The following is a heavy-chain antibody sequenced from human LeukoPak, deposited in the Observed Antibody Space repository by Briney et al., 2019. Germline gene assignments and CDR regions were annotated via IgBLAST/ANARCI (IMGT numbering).Heavy chain of an antibody. D-gene: IGHD3-10*01. Sequence: GGSLRLSCAASGFTLSSYAMSWVRQAPGKGLEWVSAISGSGSTIYYADSVKGRFTISRDNAKNSLYLQMNSLRAEDTAVYYCARDRSLTSYYGSGGGPDYWGQGTLVTVSS. CDR3: ARDRSLTSYYGSGGGPDY. V-gene: IGHV3-21*04. CDR1: GFTLSSYA. CDR2: ISGSGSTI. J-gene: IGHJ4*02.